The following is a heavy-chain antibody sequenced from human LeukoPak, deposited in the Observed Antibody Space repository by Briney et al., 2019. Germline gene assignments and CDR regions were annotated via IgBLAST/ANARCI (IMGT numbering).Heavy chain of an antibody. J-gene: IGHJ4*02. V-gene: IGHV1-2*02. CDR2: INPDTGGT. D-gene: IGHD4-17*01. CDR1: GYTFTRNY. Sequence: GASVKVSCKASGYTFTRNYMHWVRQAPGQGLEWMGWINPDTGGTSFAQKFQGSVTLTRDTSITTAYLELTRLRSDDTAVYYCARISYGDYYFDYWGQGTLVTVSS. CDR3: ARISYGDYYFDY.